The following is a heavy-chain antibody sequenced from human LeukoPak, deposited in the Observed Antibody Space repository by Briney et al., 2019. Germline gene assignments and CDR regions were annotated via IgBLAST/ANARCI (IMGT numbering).Heavy chain of an antibody. V-gene: IGHV3-21*01. J-gene: IGHJ3*02. CDR1: GFTFSSYS. CDR3: VKGRPNYDILTGYFPGGAFDI. Sequence: GGSLRLSCGASGFTFSSYSMNWVRQAPGKGLEWVSSISSSSSYIYYADSVKGRFTISRDNAKNSLYLQMNSLRAEDMAVYYCVKGRPNYDILTGYFPGGAFDIWGQGTMVTVSS. CDR2: ISSSSSYI. D-gene: IGHD3-9*01.